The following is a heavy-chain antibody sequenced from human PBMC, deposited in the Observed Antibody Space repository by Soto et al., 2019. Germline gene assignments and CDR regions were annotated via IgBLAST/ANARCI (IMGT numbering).Heavy chain of an antibody. CDR1: GGLFSSYA. D-gene: IGHD3-22*01. Sequence: QEQLVQSGAEVKKSGSSVKVSCKASGGLFSSYAVSWVRQAPGQGLEWMGGIIPVFGPTYYAQKFQSRVTITAEESTNTAYVELSSLRSDDTAMYYCARGGSGYVWFNEFWGQGTLVSVSS. V-gene: IGHV1-69*01. CDR3: ARGGSGYVWFNEF. J-gene: IGHJ4*02. CDR2: IIPVFGPT.